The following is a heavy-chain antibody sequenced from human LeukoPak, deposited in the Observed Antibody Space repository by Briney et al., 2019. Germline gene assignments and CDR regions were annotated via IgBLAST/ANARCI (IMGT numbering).Heavy chain of an antibody. CDR3: ARSRGGTVDY. D-gene: IGHD1-14*01. J-gene: IGHJ4*02. CDR1: GFTFSSYS. CDR2: ISSSSSYI. V-gene: IGHV3-21*04. Sequence: GGSLGLSCAASGFTFSSYSMNWVRQAPGKGLEWVSSISSSSSYIYYADSVKGRFTISRDNAKNSLYLQMNSLRAEDTAVYYCARSRGGTVDYWGQGTLVTVSS.